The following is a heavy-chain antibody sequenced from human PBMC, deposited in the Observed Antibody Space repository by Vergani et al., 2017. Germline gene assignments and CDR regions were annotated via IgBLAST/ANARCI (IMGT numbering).Heavy chain of an antibody. CDR1: GFTVSSNY. CDR2: IYSGGST. Sequence: EVQLVETGGGLIQPGGSLRLSCADSGFTVSSNYMSWVRQAPGKGLEWVSVIYSGGSTYYADSVKGRFTISRDNSKNTLYLQMNSLRAEDTAVYYCAREPHYDSSGYYYGAFDIWGQGTMVTVSS. V-gene: IGHV3-53*02. J-gene: IGHJ3*02. CDR3: AREPHYDSSGYYYGAFDI. D-gene: IGHD3-22*01.